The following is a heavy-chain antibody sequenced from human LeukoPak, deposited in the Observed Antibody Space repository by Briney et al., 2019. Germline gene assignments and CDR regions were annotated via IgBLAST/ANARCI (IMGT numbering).Heavy chain of an antibody. CDR3: ARDRLHYGEYEKTFDY. D-gene: IGHD4-17*01. CDR2: ISHSSSTI. J-gene: IGHJ4*02. V-gene: IGHV3-48*01. Sequence: GGSLRLSCAASGFTFSSYSMNWVRQAPGRGLEWVSYISHSSSTIYYADSVKGRFTISRDNAKKSLYLQMNSLRAEDSAVYYCARDRLHYGEYEKTFDYWGQGTLVTVSS. CDR1: GFTFSSYS.